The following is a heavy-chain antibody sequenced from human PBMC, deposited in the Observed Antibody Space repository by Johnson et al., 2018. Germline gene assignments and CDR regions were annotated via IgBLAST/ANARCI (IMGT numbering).Heavy chain of an antibody. CDR3: ATHRDFWSGYY. V-gene: IGHV3-23*04. J-gene: IGHJ4*02. CDR2: IRGDGGST. Sequence: VQLVQSGGGLVEPGGSLRLSCAASGFTFSSYAMSWVRQAPGKGLAWVSAIRGDGGSTNYADSVKGRFTISRDNSKNTLYLHMNRLRAEDPAVSYCATHRDFWSGYYWGQGTLVTVSS. CDR1: GFTFSSYA. D-gene: IGHD3-3*01.